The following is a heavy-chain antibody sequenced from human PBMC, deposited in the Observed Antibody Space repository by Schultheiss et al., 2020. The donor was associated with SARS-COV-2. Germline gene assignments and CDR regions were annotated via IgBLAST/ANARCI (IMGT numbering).Heavy chain of an antibody. CDR2: INSDGSAS. Sequence: GESLKISCAASGFTFRNYWMQWVRQIPGKGLVWVSRINSDGSASSYADSVQGRFTVSRDNAGNTLYLQMNNLRVEDTAIYYCARARAEQHLPFSWGPIPHPTTWFDPWGQGTLVTVSS. CDR3: ARARAEQHLPFSWGPIPHPTTWFDP. J-gene: IGHJ5*02. V-gene: IGHV3-74*01. CDR1: GFTFRNYW. D-gene: IGHD6-13*01.